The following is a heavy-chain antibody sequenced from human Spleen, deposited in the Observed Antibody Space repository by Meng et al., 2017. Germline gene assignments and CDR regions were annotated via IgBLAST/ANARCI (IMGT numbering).Heavy chain of an antibody. CDR2: INHSGST. D-gene: IGHD4-11*01. Sequence: VARQAGGAGLLEPSETLFLTWLVPGGSFSDYYWSWIRPPPGKGLGWIGEINHSGSTNYNPSLESRATISVDTSQNNLSLKLSSVTAADSAVYYCARGPTTMAHDFDYWGQGTLVTVSS. CDR3: ARGPTTMAHDFDY. V-gene: IGHV4-34*01. CDR1: GGSFSDYY. J-gene: IGHJ4*02.